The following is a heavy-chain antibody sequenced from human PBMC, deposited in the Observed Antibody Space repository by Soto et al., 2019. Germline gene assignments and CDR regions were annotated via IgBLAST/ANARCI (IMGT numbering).Heavy chain of an antibody. Sequence: EVQLMESGGALVKPGGSLRLSCAASGFTFSGYTMNWVRQAPGKGLEWVSSISSTSTYISYADSVKGRFTISRDNANNSLSLQMNSLRAEDTAVYYCASGGAAISGTPEWFDPWGQGTLVTVSS. V-gene: IGHV3-21*01. CDR1: GFTFSGYT. J-gene: IGHJ5*02. CDR2: ISSTSTYI. CDR3: ASGGAAISGTPEWFDP. D-gene: IGHD1-7*01.